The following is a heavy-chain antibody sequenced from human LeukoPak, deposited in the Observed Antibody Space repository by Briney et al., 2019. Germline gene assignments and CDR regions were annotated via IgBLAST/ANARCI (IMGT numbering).Heavy chain of an antibody. J-gene: IGHJ4*02. CDR1: GFTFSSYE. Sequence: PGGSLRLSCAASGFTFSSYEMNWVRQAPGKGLEWVSYISSSGSTIYYADSVKGRFTISRDNAKNSLYLQMNSLRAEDTAVYYCARDLGYEGRGFYHYFAYWGQGTLVTVSS. V-gene: IGHV3-48*03. CDR3: ARDLGYEGRGFYHYFAY. D-gene: IGHD3-22*01. CDR2: ISSSGSTI.